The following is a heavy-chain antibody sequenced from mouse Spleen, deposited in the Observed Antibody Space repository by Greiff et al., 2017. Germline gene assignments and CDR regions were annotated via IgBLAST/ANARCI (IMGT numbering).Heavy chain of an antibody. CDR1: GYTFTDYE. Sequence: QVQLQQSGAELVRPGASVTLSCKASGYTFTDYEMHWVKQTPVHGLEWTGAIDPETGGTAYNQKFKGKAILTADKSSSTAYMELRSLTSEDSAVYYCTRSRYDRVDYWGQGTTLTVSS. V-gene: IGHV1-15*01. CDR3: TRSRYDRVDY. D-gene: IGHD2-12*01. CDR2: IDPETGGT. J-gene: IGHJ2*01.